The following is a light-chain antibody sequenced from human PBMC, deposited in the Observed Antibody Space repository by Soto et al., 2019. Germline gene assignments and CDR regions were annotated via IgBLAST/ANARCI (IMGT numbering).Light chain of an antibody. CDR2: GAS. Sequence: VMTQSPATLSVSPGERATLSCRASQNLRSSLAWYQQKPGQAPRLLIYGASTRATGIPARFSGSGSGTEFTLTISCLQSEDFATYYCQQYYSYPYTFGQGTKLEIK. CDR3: QQYYSYPYT. V-gene: IGKV3-15*01. J-gene: IGKJ2*01. CDR1: QNLRSS.